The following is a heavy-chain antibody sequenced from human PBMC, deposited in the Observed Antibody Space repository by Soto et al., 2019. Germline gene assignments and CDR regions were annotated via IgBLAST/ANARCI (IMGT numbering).Heavy chain of an antibody. D-gene: IGHD3-22*01. CDR1: GFTFSSYR. CDR2: ISSSSSYI. CDR3: AREGHYYDSSGYYPPADY. V-gene: IGHV3-21*01. J-gene: IGHJ4*02. Sequence: EVQLVESGGGLVKPGGSLRLSCAASGFTFSSYRMNWVRQAPGKGLAWVSSISSSSSYIYYADSVKGRFTISRDNAKNSLYLQMNSLRAEDTAVYYCAREGHYYDSSGYYPPADYWGQGTLVTVSS.